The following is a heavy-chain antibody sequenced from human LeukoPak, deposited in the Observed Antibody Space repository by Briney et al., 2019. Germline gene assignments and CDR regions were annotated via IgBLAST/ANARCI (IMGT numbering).Heavy chain of an antibody. CDR3: ARDKAPYYYYGMDV. CDR1: GGTFISYA. CDR2: IIPIFGIA. V-gene: IGHV1-69*04. Sequence: ASVKVSCKASGGTFISYAISWVRQAPGQGLEWMGRIIPIFGIANYAQKFQGRVTITADKSTSTAYMELSSLRSEDTAVYYCARDKAPYYYYGMDVWGQGTTVTVSS. J-gene: IGHJ6*02.